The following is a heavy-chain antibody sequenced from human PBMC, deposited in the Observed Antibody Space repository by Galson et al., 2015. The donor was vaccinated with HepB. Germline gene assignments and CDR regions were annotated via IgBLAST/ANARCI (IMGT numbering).Heavy chain of an antibody. V-gene: IGHV4-39*01. CDR3: ASPLMVATEYNDYYYGMDV. CDR2: IYYSGST. Sequence: ETLSLTCTVSGGSISSSSYYWGWIRQPPGKGLEWIGSIYYSGSTYYNPSLKSRVTISVDTSKNQFSLKLSSVTAADTAVYYRASPLMVATEYNDYYYGMDVWGQGTTVTVSS. CDR1: GGSISSSSYY. D-gene: IGHD5-12*01. J-gene: IGHJ6*02.